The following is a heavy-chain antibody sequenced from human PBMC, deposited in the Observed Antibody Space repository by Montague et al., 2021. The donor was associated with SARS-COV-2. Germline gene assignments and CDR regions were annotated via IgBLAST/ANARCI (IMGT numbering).Heavy chain of an antibody. V-gene: IGHV3-30-3*01. CDR2: ISDDGSNK. CDR1: GFTFSSYA. Sequence: SLRLSWAASGFTFSSYAMHWVRQAPGKGLEWVAVISDDGSNKYYADSVKGRFTISRDNSKNTLYLQMNSLRAEDTAVYYCASRENYGSGSHFQHWGQGTLVTVSS. D-gene: IGHD3-10*01. J-gene: IGHJ1*01. CDR3: ASRENYGSGSHFQH.